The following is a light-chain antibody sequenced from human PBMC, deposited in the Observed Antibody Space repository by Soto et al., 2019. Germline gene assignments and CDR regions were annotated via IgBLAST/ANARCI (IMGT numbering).Light chain of an antibody. Sequence: DIVMTQSPLSLPVTPGEPASISCRSSQSLLHSNGYNYLDWYLQKAGQSPQLLIYLGSNRASGVPDRFSGSGSGTDFTLKISRVEAEDVGVYHCMQTLQTPLTFGGGTKVDIK. CDR1: QSLLHSNGYNY. V-gene: IGKV2-28*01. J-gene: IGKJ4*01. CDR3: MQTLQTPLT. CDR2: LGS.